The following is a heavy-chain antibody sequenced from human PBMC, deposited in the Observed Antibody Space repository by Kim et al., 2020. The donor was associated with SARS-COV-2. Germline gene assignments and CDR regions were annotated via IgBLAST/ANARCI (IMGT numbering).Heavy chain of an antibody. J-gene: IGHJ4*02. D-gene: IGHD3-3*01. CDR3: ARDWAYYDFWSGHYTHSGLDIDY. V-gene: IGHV1-69*04. CDR2: IIPILGIA. CDR1: GGTFSSYA. Sequence: SVKVSCKASGGTFSSYAISWVRQAPGQGLGWMGRIIPILGIANYAQKFQGRVTITADKSTSTAYMELSSLRSEDTAVYYCARDWAYYDFWSGHYTHSGLDIDYWGQGTLVTVSS.